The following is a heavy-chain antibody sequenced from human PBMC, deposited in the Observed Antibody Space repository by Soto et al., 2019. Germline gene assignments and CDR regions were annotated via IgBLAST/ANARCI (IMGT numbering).Heavy chain of an antibody. Sequence: SETLSLTCTVSGGSISSSSYYWGWIRQPPGKGLEWIGSIYYSGSTYYNPSLKSRITINPDTSKNQFSLHLNSVTLEDTAVYYCATSWFGHQVHWFDSWGQGTLVTVSS. CDR3: ATSWFGHQVHWFDS. V-gene: IGHV4-39*01. D-gene: IGHD3-16*01. CDR1: GGSISSSSYY. CDR2: IYYSGST. J-gene: IGHJ5*01.